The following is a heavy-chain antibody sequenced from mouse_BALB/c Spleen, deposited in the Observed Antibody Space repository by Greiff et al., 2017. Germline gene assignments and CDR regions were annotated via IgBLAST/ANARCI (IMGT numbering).Heavy chain of an antibody. J-gene: IGHJ4*01. CDR2: ISSGGST. CDR3: ARSSNYDYAMDY. D-gene: IGHD2-5*01. Sequence: EVKLVESGGGLVKPGGSLKLSCAASGFTFSSYAMSWVRQTPEKRLEWVASISSGGSTYYPDSVKGRFTISRDNARNILFLQMTSLRSEDTAMYYCARSSNYDYAMDYWGQGTSVTVSS. V-gene: IGHV5-6-5*01. CDR1: GFTFSSYA.